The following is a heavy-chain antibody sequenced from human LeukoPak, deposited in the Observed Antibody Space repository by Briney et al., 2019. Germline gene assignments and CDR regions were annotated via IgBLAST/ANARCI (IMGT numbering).Heavy chain of an antibody. Sequence: SETLSLTCTVSGGSISSYYWSWIRQPPGKGLEWIGSIYYTGSTYYNPSLKSRVTISVDTSKKQFSLKLSSVTAADTAVYYCARPDAFDIWGQGTMVTVSS. CDR3: ARPDAFDI. J-gene: IGHJ3*02. CDR2: IYYTGST. CDR1: GGSISSYY. V-gene: IGHV4-59*05.